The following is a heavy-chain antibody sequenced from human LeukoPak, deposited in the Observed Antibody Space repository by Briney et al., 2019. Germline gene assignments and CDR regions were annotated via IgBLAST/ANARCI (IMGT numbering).Heavy chain of an antibody. V-gene: IGHV1-3*01. Sequence: ASVKVSCKASGYTFTSYYMHWVRQAPGQGLEWMGWISAGNGNTKYSQNFQGRVTFISNTSATTAFMELSSLRSEDAAVYYCARDSGSGNNDYWGQGTLVTVSS. D-gene: IGHD1-26*01. CDR3: ARDSGSGNNDY. J-gene: IGHJ4*02. CDR1: GYTFTSYY. CDR2: ISAGNGNT.